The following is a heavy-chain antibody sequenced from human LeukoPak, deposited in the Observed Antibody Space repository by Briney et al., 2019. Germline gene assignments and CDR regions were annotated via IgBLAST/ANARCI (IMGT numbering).Heavy chain of an antibody. CDR3: ARGGSGYSYGKIDY. D-gene: IGHD5-18*01. J-gene: IGHJ4*02. CDR2: IKQDGSEK. CDR1: GFTFSSYW. V-gene: IGHV3-7*01. Sequence: GGSLRLSCAASGFTFSSYWMSWVRQAPGKGLEWEANIKQDGSEKYYVDSVKGRFTISRDNAKNSLYLQMNSLRAEDTAVYYCARGGSGYSYGKIDYWGQGTLVTVSS.